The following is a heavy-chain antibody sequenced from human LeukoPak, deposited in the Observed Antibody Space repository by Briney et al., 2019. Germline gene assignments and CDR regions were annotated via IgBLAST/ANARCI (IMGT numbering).Heavy chain of an antibody. Sequence: ASVKVSCKASGGTFISYAISWVRQAPGQGLEWMGGIIPIFGTANYAQKFQGRVTITADESTSTAYMELSSLRSEDTAVYYCASASGYSGGWYHRWGQGTLVTVSS. CDR2: IIPIFGTA. CDR3: ASASGYSGGWYHR. CDR1: GGTFISYA. V-gene: IGHV1-69*13. D-gene: IGHD6-19*01. J-gene: IGHJ4*02.